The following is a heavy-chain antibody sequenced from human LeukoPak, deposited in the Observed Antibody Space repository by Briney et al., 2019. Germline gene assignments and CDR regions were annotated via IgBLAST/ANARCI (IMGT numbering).Heavy chain of an antibody. Sequence: PSETLSLTCAVYGGSFSGYYWSWIRQPPGKGLEWIGEINHSGSTYYNPSLKSRVTISVDTSKNQFSLKLSSVTAADTAVYYCARESRGYYYMDVWGKGTTVTVSS. CDR3: ARESRGYYYMDV. J-gene: IGHJ6*03. CDR2: INHSGST. V-gene: IGHV4-34*01. CDR1: GGSFSGYY.